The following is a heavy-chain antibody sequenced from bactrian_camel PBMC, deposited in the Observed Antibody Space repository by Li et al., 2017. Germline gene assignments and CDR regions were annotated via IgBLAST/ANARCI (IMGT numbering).Heavy chain of an antibody. V-gene: IGHV3S53*01. CDR3: SPDCDSPYY. CDR1: GYIGSSYC. Sequence: QVQLVESGGGKVQAGGSLTLSCAAYGYIGSSYCMAWFRQAAGKEREGVAGIGSDGRTTYADSVKGRFTISQDEAKNALHLQMNSLEVEDTGMYYCSPDCDSPYYSGQGTQVTVS. J-gene: IGHJ4*01. CDR2: IGSDGRT.